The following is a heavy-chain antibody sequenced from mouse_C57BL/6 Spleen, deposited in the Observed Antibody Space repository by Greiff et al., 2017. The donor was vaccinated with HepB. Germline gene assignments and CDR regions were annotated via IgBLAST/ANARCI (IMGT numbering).Heavy chain of an antibody. CDR3: ARALNWFDY. V-gene: IGHV3-6*01. CDR2: ISYDGSN. CDR1: GYSITSGYY. J-gene: IGHJ2*01. Sequence: EVQLQESGPGLVKPSQSLSLTCSVTGYSITSGYYWNWIRQFPGNKLEWMGYISYDGSNNYNPSLKNRISITRDTSKNQFFLKLNSVTTEDTATYYCARALNWFDYWGQGTTLTVSS. D-gene: IGHD4-1*01.